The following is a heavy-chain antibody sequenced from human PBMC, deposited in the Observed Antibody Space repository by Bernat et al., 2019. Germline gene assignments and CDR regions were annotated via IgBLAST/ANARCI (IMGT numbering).Heavy chain of an antibody. CDR1: GFTFSSYA. Sequence: QVQLVESGGGVVQPGRSLRLSCAASGFTFSSYAMHWFRQAPGKGLEWVAVISYDGSNKYYADSVKGRFTISRDNSKNTLYLQMNSLRAEDTAVYYCARDPQGSSWYFRILDYYYGMDVWGQGTTVTVSS. V-gene: IGHV3-30-3*01. CDR3: ARDPQGSSWYFRILDYYYGMDV. D-gene: IGHD6-13*01. CDR2: ISYDGSNK. J-gene: IGHJ6*02.